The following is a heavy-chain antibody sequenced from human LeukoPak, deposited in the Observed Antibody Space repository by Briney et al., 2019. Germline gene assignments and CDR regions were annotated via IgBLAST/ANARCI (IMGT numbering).Heavy chain of an antibody. D-gene: IGHD3-10*01. V-gene: IGHV3-30*18. CDR3: AKDLTYYGSGSYYAGGFDY. Sequence: GGSLRLSCAASGFTFSSYGMHWVRQAPGKGLEWVAVISYDGSNKYYVDSVKGRFTISRDNSKNTLYLQMNSLRAEDTAVYYCAKDLTYYGSGSYYAGGFDYWGQGTLVTVSS. CDR1: GFTFSSYG. J-gene: IGHJ4*02. CDR2: ISYDGSNK.